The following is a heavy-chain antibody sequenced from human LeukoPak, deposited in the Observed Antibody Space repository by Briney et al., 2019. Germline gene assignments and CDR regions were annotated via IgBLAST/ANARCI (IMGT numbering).Heavy chain of an antibody. CDR1: GFTVSSNY. CDR2: IYSGGST. V-gene: IGHV3-53*01. CDR3: ARESAAGHFDY. D-gene: IGHD6-25*01. Sequence: GSLRLSCAASGFTVSSNYMSWVRQAPGKGLEWVSVIYSGGSTYYADSVKGRFTISRDNSKNTLYLQMNSLRAEDTAVYYCARESAAGHFDYWGQGTLVTVSS. J-gene: IGHJ4*02.